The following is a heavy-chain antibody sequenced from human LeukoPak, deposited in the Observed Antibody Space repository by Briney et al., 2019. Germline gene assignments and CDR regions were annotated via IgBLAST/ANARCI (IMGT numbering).Heavy chain of an antibody. V-gene: IGHV4-34*01. CDR3: ARGGKWLRFPSGY. D-gene: IGHD5-12*01. Sequence: PSETLSLTCAVYGGSFSGYYWSWIRQPPGKGLEWIGEINHSGSTNYNPSLKSRLTISVDTSKNQFSLKLSSATAADTAVYYCARGGKWLRFPSGYWGQGTLVTVSS. J-gene: IGHJ4*02. CDR2: INHSGST. CDR1: GGSFSGYY.